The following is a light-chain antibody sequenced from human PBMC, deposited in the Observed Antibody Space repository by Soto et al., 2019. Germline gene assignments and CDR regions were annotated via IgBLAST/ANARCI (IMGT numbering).Light chain of an antibody. V-gene: IGKV3-20*01. J-gene: IGKJ4*01. CDR2: GAS. CDR3: QQYGSSPTT. CDR1: QSVSSSY. Sequence: EIVLTQSPGTLSLSPGERATVSCRASQSVSSSYLAWYQQKPGQAPRLLIYGASSRATGIPDRFSGSGSGTDFTLTISRLEPEDFAVYYCQQYGSSPTTFGGGTKVEIK.